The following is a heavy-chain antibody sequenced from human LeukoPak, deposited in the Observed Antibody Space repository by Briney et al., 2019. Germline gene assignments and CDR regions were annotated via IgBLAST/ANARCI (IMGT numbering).Heavy chain of an antibody. J-gene: IGHJ5*02. CDR3: AAAVWFGELIDSP. V-gene: IGHV4-39*01. CDR2: IYYSGST. Sequence: SETLSLTCTVSGGSISISSYYWGWIRQPPGKGLECIGRIYYSGSTYYNPALKSRVTISIDTSKNQFSLKLSSVTAADTAVYYCAAAVWFGELIDSPWGQGTLVTVSS. D-gene: IGHD3-10*01. CDR1: GGSISISSYY.